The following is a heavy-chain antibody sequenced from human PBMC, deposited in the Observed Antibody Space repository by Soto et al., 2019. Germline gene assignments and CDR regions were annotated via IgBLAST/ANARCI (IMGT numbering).Heavy chain of an antibody. CDR2: INPNSGGT. CDR1: GYTFTDYY. V-gene: IGHV1-2*02. CDR3: ARKLELRGSYYYYYDMDV. Sequence: ASVKVSCKASGYTFTDYYMHWVRQAPGQGLKWMGWINPNSGGTNYAQKFQGRVTMTRDTSISTAYMELSRLRSDDTAVYYCARKLELRGSYYYYYDMDVWGQGTTVTVSS. J-gene: IGHJ6*02. D-gene: IGHD1-7*01.